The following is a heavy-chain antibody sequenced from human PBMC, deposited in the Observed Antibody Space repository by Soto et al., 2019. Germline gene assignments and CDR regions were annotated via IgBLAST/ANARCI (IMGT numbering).Heavy chain of an antibody. J-gene: IGHJ5*02. CDR1: GYTFTSYG. Sequence: ASVKVSCKASGYTFTSYGISWVRQAPGQGLEWMGWISAYNGNTNYAQKLQGRVTMTTDTSTSTAYMELRSLRSDDTSVYYCARDNFGWSPYNWFDPWGQGTLGTVSS. CDR3: ARDNFGWSPYNWFDP. CDR2: ISAYNGNT. V-gene: IGHV1-18*01. D-gene: IGHD6-19*01.